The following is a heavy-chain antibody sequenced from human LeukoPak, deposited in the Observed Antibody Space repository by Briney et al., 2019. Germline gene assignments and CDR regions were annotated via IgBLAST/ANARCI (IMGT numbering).Heavy chain of an antibody. CDR1: GFTFSRFA. Sequence: GGSLRLHRAASGFTFSRFAMCWVGQAPGKGLEWVSAISGGADATYYADSVRGRFSVSRDNSKNTLDLQMDSLRVEDTAVYYCAKMIGLELTNYGMDVWGQGTTVTVSS. D-gene: IGHD2-21*01. CDR3: AKMIGLELTNYGMDV. V-gene: IGHV3-23*01. CDR2: ISGGADAT. J-gene: IGHJ6*02.